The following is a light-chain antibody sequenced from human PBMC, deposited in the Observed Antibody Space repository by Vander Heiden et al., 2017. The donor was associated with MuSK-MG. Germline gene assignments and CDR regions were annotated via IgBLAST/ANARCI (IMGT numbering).Light chain of an antibody. J-gene: IGKJ1*01. CDR2: EAF. V-gene: IGKV2D-29*02. CDR1: QSLRHSDGKTY. Sequence: DVVMSQSPPSLSVTLGQPAAISCKSSQSLRHSDGKTYLYWYVQKPGQSPQLLMYEAFNRFSGVPDRFSGSGSGTDFTLEISRVEAGDVRLYYCRECLQLPQTFGQGTKVE. CDR3: RECLQLPQT.